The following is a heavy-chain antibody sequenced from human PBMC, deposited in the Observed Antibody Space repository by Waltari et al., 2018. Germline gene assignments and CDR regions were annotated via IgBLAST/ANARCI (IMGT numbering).Heavy chain of an antibody. Sequence: QVQLQESGPRLVRPTQTLSLTCSVSGASINSGHFYWTWIRQPPGKGLEWIGHIHTSGSPHYTPSLKSRLSIPADTSRNQISLRLTSVTAADTAVYYCARAGQLSADALDLWGQGTVVSVSS. V-gene: IGHV4-30-4*08. CDR2: IHTSGSP. CDR3: ARAGQLSADALDL. J-gene: IGHJ3*01. D-gene: IGHD1-1*01. CDR1: GASINSGHFY.